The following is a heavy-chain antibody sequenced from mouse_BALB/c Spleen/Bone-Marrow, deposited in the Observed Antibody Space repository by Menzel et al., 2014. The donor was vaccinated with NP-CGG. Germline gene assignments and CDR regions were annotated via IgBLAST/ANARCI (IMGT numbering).Heavy chain of an antibody. CDR1: GFNIKDTY. V-gene: IGHV14-3*02. CDR3: AXYRYGWYFDV. J-gene: IGHJ1*01. CDR2: IDPANGNT. Sequence: VQLQQSGAELVKPGASVKLSCTASGFNIKDTYMHWVKQRPEQGLEWIGRIDPANGNTKYDPKFQGKATITADTSSNTAYLQLSSLTSEDTAVYXCAXYRYGWYFDVWGAGTTVTVSS. D-gene: IGHD2-14*01.